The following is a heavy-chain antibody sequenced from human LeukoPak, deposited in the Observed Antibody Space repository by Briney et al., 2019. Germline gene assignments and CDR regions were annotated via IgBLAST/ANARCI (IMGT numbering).Heavy chain of an antibody. CDR1: GGTFSSYA. V-gene: IGHV1-69*04. Sequence: ASVKVSCKASGGTFSSYAISWVRQAPGQGLEWMGRIIPILGIANYAQKFQGRVTITADKSTSTAYMELSSLRSEDTAVYYCARVGGSITMVRGVSEYYFDYWGRGTLVTVSS. CDR3: ARVGGSITMVRGVSEYYFDY. D-gene: IGHD3-10*01. J-gene: IGHJ4*02. CDR2: IIPILGIA.